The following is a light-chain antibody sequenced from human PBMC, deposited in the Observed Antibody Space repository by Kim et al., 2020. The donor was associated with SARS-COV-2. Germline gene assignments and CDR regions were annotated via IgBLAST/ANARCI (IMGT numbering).Light chain of an antibody. CDR1: QSISTN. J-gene: IGKJ5*01. CDR2: GAS. V-gene: IGKV3-15*01. CDR3: QQYAYWRA. Sequence: SLSPVERATLSCRASQSISTNLAWFQQKPGQAPRVLIYGASARATGIPARFSGSGSGTEFTLTISNLQSEDFAVYYCQQYAYWRAFGQGTRLEIK.